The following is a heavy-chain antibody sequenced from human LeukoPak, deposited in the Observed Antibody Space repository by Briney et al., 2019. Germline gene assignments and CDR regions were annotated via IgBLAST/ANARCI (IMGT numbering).Heavy chain of an antibody. D-gene: IGHD5-18*01. J-gene: IGHJ4*02. CDR3: ARLIYSLGSYFFDY. CDR2: IYGGGST. Sequence: GGSLRLSCAASGFTVSSNYMNWVRQAPGKGLEWVSVIYGGGSTYYADSVKGRFTISRDNSKNTLYLQMNTQRAEDTAVYFCARLIYSLGSYFFDYWGQGTLVTVSS. CDR1: GFTVSSNY. V-gene: IGHV3-53*01.